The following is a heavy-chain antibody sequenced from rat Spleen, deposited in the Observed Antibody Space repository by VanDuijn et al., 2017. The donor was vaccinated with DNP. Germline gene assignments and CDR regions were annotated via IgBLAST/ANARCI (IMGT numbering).Heavy chain of an antibody. Sequence: EVQLQESGPGLVKPSQSLSLTCSVTGYSITSNYWGWIRKFPGSEMEWIGHISYGVRTRYNPSLKSLISISIDTSKNQFFLHLNSVTTEDTATYYCARQPTGMDYWGQGVMVTVSP. CDR2: ISYGVRT. J-gene: IGHJ2*01. D-gene: IGHD1-7*01. V-gene: IGHV3-1*01. CDR1: GYSITSNY. CDR3: ARQPTGMDY.